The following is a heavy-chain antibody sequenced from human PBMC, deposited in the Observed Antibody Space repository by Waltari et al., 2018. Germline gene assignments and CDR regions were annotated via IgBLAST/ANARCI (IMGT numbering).Heavy chain of an antibody. Sequence: QVQLQQWGAGLLKPSETLSLTCAVYGGSFSGYYWSWIRQPQAKRLEWIGEINHSGCTNYNPSLKSRVTISVDTSKNQFSLKLSSVTAADTAVYYCARLPQGIAAAGMPHYYYYGMDVWGQGTTVTVSS. CDR2: INHSGCT. CDR3: ARLPQGIAAAGMPHYYYYGMDV. CDR1: GGSFSGYY. V-gene: IGHV4-34*01. D-gene: IGHD6-13*01. J-gene: IGHJ6*02.